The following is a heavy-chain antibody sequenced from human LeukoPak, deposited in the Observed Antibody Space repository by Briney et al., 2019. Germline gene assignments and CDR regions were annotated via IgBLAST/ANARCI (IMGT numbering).Heavy chain of an antibody. J-gene: IGHJ5*02. CDR1: GFTFSSYG. V-gene: IGHV3-33*03. CDR3: AKEPSDLPFDP. Sequence: PGRSLRLSCAASGFTFSSYGMHWVRQAPGKGLEWVAVIWYDGSNKYYADSVKGRFTISRDNSKNSLYLQMNSLRTEDTALYYCAKEPSDLPFDPWGQGTLVTVSS. CDR2: IWYDGSNK.